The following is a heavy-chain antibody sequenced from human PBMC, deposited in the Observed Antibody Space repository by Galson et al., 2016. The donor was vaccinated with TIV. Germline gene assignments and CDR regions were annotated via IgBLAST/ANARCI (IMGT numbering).Heavy chain of an antibody. V-gene: IGHV3-33*01. J-gene: IGHJ4*02. CDR3: AREGHYSSSSPVYYFDY. CDR1: GFTFSTYG. D-gene: IGHD6-6*01. CDR2: MWFDGRNL. Sequence: SLRLSCAASGFTFSTYGMHWVRQAPGKGLEWVAFMWFDGRNLDYADSVKGRFTISRDNSKNTLYIQINSLSAEDTAVYYCAREGHYSSSSPVYYFDYWGQGTLVTVSS.